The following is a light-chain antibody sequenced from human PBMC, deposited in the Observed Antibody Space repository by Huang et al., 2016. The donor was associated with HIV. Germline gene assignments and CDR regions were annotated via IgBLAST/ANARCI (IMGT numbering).Light chain of an antibody. CDR1: HDISNF. CDR3: QKYDSAPRT. V-gene: IGKV1-27*01. Sequence: DVQMTQSPSSLSASVGDRVTITCRASHDISNFLAWYQQKPGGVPKLLIHAVSILQSGLPSRFSGSGSGTFFTLTISSLQPEDVALYFCQKYDSAPRTFGQGTKVEIK. J-gene: IGKJ1*01. CDR2: AVS.